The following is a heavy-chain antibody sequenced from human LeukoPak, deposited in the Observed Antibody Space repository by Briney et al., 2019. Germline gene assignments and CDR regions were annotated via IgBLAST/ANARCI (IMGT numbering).Heavy chain of an antibody. V-gene: IGHV4-34*01. Sequence: PSETLSLTCAVYGGSFSGYYWSWIRQPPGKGLEWIGEINHSGSTNYNPSLKSRVTISVDTSKNQFSLKLSSVTAADTAVYYCARGVVGAYWVSYYYYMDVWAKGPRSPSP. CDR3: ARGVVGAYWVSYYYYMDV. CDR1: GGSFSGYY. D-gene: IGHD1-26*01. J-gene: IGHJ6*03. CDR2: INHSGST.